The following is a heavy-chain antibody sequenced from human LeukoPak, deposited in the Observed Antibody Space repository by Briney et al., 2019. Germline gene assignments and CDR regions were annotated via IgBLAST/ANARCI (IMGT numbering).Heavy chain of an antibody. CDR3: ARRGSGSYYNYFDY. CDR2: INSDGSST. J-gene: IGHJ4*02. V-gene: IGHV3-74*01. CDR1: GFTFSAYW. Sequence: GGSLRLSCAASGFTFSAYWMHWVRQAPGKGLVWVSRINSDGSSTSYADSVKGRFTISRDNAKNTLYLQMNSLRAEDTAVYYCARRGSGSYYNYFDYWGRGTLVTISS. D-gene: IGHD3-10*01.